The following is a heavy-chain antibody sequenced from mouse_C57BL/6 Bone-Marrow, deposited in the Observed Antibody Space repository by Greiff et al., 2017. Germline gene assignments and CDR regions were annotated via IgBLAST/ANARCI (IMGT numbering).Heavy chain of an antibody. CDR3: ARGGLRPPAGFAY. V-gene: IGHV1-69*01. Sequence: QVQLQQPGAELVMPGASVKLSCKASGYTFTSYWMHWVKQRPGQGLEWIGELDPSDSYTNYNQKFKGKSTLTVDKSSSTAYMQLRSRISEDSAVYYVARGGLRPPAGFAYWGQWTLVTVSA. J-gene: IGHJ3*01. CDR2: LDPSDSYT. CDR1: GYTFTSYW. D-gene: IGHD2-4*01.